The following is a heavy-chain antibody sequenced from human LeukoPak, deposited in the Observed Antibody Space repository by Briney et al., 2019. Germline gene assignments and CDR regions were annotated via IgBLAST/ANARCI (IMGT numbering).Heavy chain of an antibody. CDR1: GGTFSSYA. Sequence: ASVKVSCKASGGTFSSYAISWVRQAPGQGLEWMGWINPNSGGTNYAQKFQGRVTMTRDTSISTAYMELSRLRSDDTAVYYCARKPWYSSGWYADYWGQGTLVTVSS. D-gene: IGHD6-19*01. CDR3: ARKPWYSSGWYADY. CDR2: INPNSGGT. V-gene: IGHV1-2*02. J-gene: IGHJ4*02.